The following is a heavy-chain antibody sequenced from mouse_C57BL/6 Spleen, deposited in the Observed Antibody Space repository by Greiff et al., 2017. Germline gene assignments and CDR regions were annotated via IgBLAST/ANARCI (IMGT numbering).Heavy chain of an antibody. CDR3: ARGILQFDY. J-gene: IGHJ2*01. Sequence: EVKVVESGGGLVKPGGSLKLSCAASGFTFSDYGMHWVRQAPEKGLEWVAYISSGSSTIYYADTVKGRFTISRDNAKNTLYLQMTRLRSEDTAVYYCARGILQFDYWGQGTTLTVSS. CDR2: ISSGSSTI. V-gene: IGHV5-17*01. CDR1: GFTFSDYG. D-gene: IGHD2-10*01.